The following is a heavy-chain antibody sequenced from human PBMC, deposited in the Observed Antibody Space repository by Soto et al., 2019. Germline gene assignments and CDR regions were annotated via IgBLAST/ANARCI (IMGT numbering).Heavy chain of an antibody. CDR3: ARVVPGAEAWFGP. J-gene: IGHJ5*02. V-gene: IGHV1-18*01. D-gene: IGHD2-2*01. Sequence: KVSCKTSGYTFSNYGITWVRQAPGQPPEGLGWISLYSDGTNYAQKFQGRVSMTTDTYTTTAYMELRSLRSDDTAVYYCARVVPGAEAWFGPWGQGTLVTVSS. CDR2: ISLYSDGT. CDR1: GYTFSNYG.